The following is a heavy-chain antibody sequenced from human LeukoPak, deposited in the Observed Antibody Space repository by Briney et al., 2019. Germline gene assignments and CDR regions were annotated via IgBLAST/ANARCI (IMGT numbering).Heavy chain of an antibody. CDR3: ARGPTQVVVLGYYYMDV. D-gene: IGHD2-2*01. CDR1: GYTFTSYD. CDR2: MNPNSGNT. Sequence: ASVKVSCKASGYTFTSYDINWVRQAPGQGLEWMGWMNPNSGNTGFAQKFQGRVTMTRNTSISTAYMELSSLRSEDTAVYYCARGPTQVVVLGYYYMDVWGKGTTVTVSS. J-gene: IGHJ6*03. V-gene: IGHV1-8*01.